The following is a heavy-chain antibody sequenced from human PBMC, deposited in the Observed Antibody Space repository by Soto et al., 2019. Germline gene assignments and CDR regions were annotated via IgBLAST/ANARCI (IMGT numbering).Heavy chain of an antibody. V-gene: IGHV3-15*07. Sequence: GGFLRLSCAASGFTFSNAWMNWVRQAPGKGLEWVGRIKSKTDGGTTDYAAPVKGRFTISRDDSKNTLYLQMNSLKTEDTAVYYCTTDNVVVVVADDAFDIWGQGTMVTVSS. J-gene: IGHJ3*02. CDR1: GFTFSNAW. CDR2: IKSKTDGGTT. D-gene: IGHD2-15*01. CDR3: TTDNVVVVVADDAFDI.